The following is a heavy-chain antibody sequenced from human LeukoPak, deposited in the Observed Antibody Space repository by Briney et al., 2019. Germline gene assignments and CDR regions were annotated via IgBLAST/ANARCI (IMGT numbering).Heavy chain of an antibody. CDR3: ARVDTIFGAVIMGEGWFDP. D-gene: IGHD3-3*01. V-gene: IGHV4-59*01. J-gene: IGHJ5*02. CDR2: IYYRGSK. Sequence: SETLSLTCSVSGGSISSYYSSWIRHPPEKGLEWVGYIYYRGSKNYNTSLKSRVTISVDTSKNQLSLKLSSVTAADTAVYYCARVDTIFGAVIMGEGWFDPWGQGTLVTVSS. CDR1: GGSISSYY.